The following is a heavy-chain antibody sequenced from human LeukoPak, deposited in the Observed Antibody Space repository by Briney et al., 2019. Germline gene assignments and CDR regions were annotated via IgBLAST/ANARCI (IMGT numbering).Heavy chain of an antibody. CDR3: VKDWQPHGLDYFDY. Sequence: PGGSLRLSCAASGFTFSNYAMSWVRQAPGKGLEWVSGFSVSDKTTYYADSVKGRFTISRDNSKNTLYLQINSLRAEDTAVYYCVKDWQPHGLDYFDYWGQGTLVTVSS. CDR2: FSVSDKTT. V-gene: IGHV3-23*01. CDR1: GFTFSNYA. D-gene: IGHD4-17*01. J-gene: IGHJ4*02.